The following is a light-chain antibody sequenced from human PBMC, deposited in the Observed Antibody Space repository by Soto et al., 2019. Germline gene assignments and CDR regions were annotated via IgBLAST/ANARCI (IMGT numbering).Light chain of an antibody. CDR2: DVS. V-gene: IGLV2-11*01. J-gene: IGLJ1*01. CDR1: SSDVVGYTY. CDR3: CSYAGTYV. Sequence: QSALTQPRSVSGSPGQSVTISCTGTSSDVVGYTYVSWYLLHPGKAPKLLIYDVSKRPSGVPDRFSGSRSGNTASLTISGLQAEDEADYYCCSYAGTYVFGTGTKLTDL.